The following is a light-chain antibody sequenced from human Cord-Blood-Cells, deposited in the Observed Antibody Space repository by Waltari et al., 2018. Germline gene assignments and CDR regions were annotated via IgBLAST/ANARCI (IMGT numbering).Light chain of an antibody. J-gene: IGLJ3*02. CDR2: LNSDGSH. V-gene: IGLV4-69*01. Sequence: QLVLTQSPSASDSLGASVKLTCTLSSGHSSYAIAWHQQQPEKGPRYLMKLNSDGSHSKGDGIPDRFSGSSSGAERYLTISSLQSEDEADYYCQTWGTGINWVFGGGTKLTVL. CDR1: SGHSSYA. CDR3: QTWGTGINWV.